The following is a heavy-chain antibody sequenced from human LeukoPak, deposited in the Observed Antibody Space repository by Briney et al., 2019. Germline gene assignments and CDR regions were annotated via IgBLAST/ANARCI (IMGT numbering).Heavy chain of an antibody. D-gene: IGHD3-22*01. CDR1: GGSISNYY. Sequence: SETLSLTCSVSGGSISNYYWGWIRQPPGKGLEWIGWIYYDGSTTYNPSLKSRVTISVDTSKNQFSLKLSSVSAADTAVYYCARLYYYDSSGPPLWGQGTLVTVS. CDR2: IYYDGST. CDR3: ARLYYYDSSGPPL. J-gene: IGHJ4*02. V-gene: IGHV4-59*08.